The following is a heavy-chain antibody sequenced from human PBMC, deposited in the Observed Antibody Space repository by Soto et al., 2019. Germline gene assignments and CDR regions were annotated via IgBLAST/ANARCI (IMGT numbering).Heavy chain of an antibody. CDR3: ARDAVIGEKYFDY. D-gene: IGHD2-21*01. CDR2: IGPIVGIA. Sequence: QVQLVQSGAEVKKPGSSVKVSCKASGGTLSSYTITWVRQAPGQGLEWMGRIGPIVGIANYAQKFQGRVNXXXDXXTSTVYMELSSLRSEDTAVYYCARDAVIGEKYFDYWGQGTLVTVSS. V-gene: IGHV1-69*08. CDR1: GGTLSSYT. J-gene: IGHJ4*02.